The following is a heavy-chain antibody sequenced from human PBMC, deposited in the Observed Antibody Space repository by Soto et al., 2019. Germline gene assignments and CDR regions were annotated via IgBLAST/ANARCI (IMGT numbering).Heavy chain of an antibody. CDR3: ERDGAAAGYFDY. J-gene: IGHJ4*02. CDR1: GYTFTSYG. V-gene: IGHV1-18*04. D-gene: IGHD6-13*01. Sequence: ASVKVSCKASGYTFTSYGISWVRQAPGQGLEWMGWISAYNGNTNYAQKLQGRVTMTTDTSTSTAYMELRSLRSDDTAVYHSERDGAAAGYFDYWGQGTLATVSS. CDR2: ISAYNGNT.